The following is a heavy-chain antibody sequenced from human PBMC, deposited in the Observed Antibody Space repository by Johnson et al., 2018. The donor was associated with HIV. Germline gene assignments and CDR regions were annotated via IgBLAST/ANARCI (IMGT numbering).Heavy chain of an antibody. CDR1: EFTVSSKY. J-gene: IGHJ3*02. Sequence: VQLVESGGGLIQPGGSLRLSCAASEFTVSSKYMSWVRQAPGKGLQYVSAISSNGGSTYYANSVKGRFTISRDNSRNTLYLQMGRLRVEDMAVYYCARAVASVYGSGDHAFDIWGQGTMVTVSS. V-gene: IGHV3-64*01. CDR2: ISSNGGST. CDR3: ARAVASVYGSGDHAFDI. D-gene: IGHD3-10*01.